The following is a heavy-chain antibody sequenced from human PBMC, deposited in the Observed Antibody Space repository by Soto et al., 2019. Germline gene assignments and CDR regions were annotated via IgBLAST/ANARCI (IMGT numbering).Heavy chain of an antibody. J-gene: IGHJ5*02. Sequence: ASVKVSCKASGYTFTSYGISWARQAPGQGLEWMGWISAYNGNTNYAQKLQGRVTMTTDTSTSTAYMELRSLRSDDTAVYYCARDFGYDRPFWFDPWGQGTLVTVSS. CDR1: GYTFTSYG. D-gene: IGHD5-12*01. CDR2: ISAYNGNT. V-gene: IGHV1-18*01. CDR3: ARDFGYDRPFWFDP.